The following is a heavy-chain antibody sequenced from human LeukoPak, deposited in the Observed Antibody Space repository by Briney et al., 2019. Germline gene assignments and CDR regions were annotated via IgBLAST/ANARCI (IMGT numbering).Heavy chain of an antibody. CDR1: GYTFTSYD. CDR3: ARGKRVFVAVAGQYYFDY. Sequence: GASVKVSCKASGYTFTSYDINWVRQATGQGLEWMGWMNPNSGNTGYARKFQGRVTMTRNTSISTAYMELSSLRSEDTAVYYCARGKRVFVAVAGQYYFDYWGQGTLVTVSS. D-gene: IGHD6-19*01. CDR2: MNPNSGNT. V-gene: IGHV1-8*02. J-gene: IGHJ4*02.